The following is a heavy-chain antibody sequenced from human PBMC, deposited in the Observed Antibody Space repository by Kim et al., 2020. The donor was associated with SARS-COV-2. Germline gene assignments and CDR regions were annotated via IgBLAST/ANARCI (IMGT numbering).Heavy chain of an antibody. V-gene: IGHV3-23*01. J-gene: IGHJ4*02. D-gene: IGHD2-21*02. CDR3: ARDLVTTGVDLNY. Sequence: ADSVKGRCTSSRDNAKDTLYLQMNSLRAEDTAVYYCARDLVTTGVDLNYWGQGTLVTVSS.